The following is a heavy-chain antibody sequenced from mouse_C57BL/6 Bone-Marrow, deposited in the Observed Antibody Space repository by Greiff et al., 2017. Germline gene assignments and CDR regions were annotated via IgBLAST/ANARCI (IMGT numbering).Heavy chain of an antibody. CDR3: ARRGTPYYFDY. V-gene: IGHV1-69*01. CDR1: GYTFTSSW. D-gene: IGHD2-14*01. J-gene: IGHJ2*01. Sequence: QVQLQQPGAELVMPGASVKLSCKASGYTFTSSWMHWVKQRPGQGLEWIGEIDPSGSYTNYTQKFKGKSTLTVDKSSSTAYMQLSSLTSEDSAVYYCARRGTPYYFDYWGQGTTLTVSS. CDR2: IDPSGSYT.